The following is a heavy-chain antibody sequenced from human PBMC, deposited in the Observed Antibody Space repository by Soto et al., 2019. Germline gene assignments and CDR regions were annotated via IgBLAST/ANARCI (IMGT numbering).Heavy chain of an antibody. CDR3: ARDSSRNFDS. D-gene: IGHD6-13*01. J-gene: IGHJ4*01. V-gene: IGHV1-69*01. CDR2: IIPIFGTA. Sequence: SVNFSCKASGGTFSSYAISWVRQAPGQGLEWMGGIIPIFGTANYAQKFQGRVTITADESTTTAYMALSSLRSEATAVYYCARDSSRNFDSWGHGTLVNVS. CDR1: GGTFSSYA.